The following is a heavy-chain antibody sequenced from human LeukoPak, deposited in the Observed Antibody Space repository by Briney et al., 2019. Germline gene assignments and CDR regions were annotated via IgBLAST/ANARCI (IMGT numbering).Heavy chain of an antibody. CDR2: IIPIFGTA. J-gene: IGHJ5*02. Sequence: SAKVSCKASGGTFSSYAISWVRQAPGQGLEWMGGIIPIFGTANYAQKFQGRVTITADKSTSTAYMELSSLRSEDTAVYYCARDRLRGLTIFGVVNNWFDPWGQGTLVTVSS. CDR1: GGTFSSYA. D-gene: IGHD3-3*01. V-gene: IGHV1-69*06. CDR3: ARDRLRGLTIFGVVNNWFDP.